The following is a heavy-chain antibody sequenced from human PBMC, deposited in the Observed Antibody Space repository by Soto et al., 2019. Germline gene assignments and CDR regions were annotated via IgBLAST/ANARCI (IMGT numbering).Heavy chain of an antibody. CDR1: GFTFSDYY. D-gene: IGHD3-3*01. Sequence: QVQLVESGGGLVKPGGSLRLSCAASGFTFSDYYMSWIRQAPGKGLEWVSYISSSGSTIYYADSVKGRFTISRDNAKNSLYLQMNSLRAEDTAVHYCARDRGWFNNYDFTGWYFDYWGQGTLVTVSS. J-gene: IGHJ4*02. CDR3: ARDRGWFNNYDFTGWYFDY. V-gene: IGHV3-11*01. CDR2: ISSSGSTI.